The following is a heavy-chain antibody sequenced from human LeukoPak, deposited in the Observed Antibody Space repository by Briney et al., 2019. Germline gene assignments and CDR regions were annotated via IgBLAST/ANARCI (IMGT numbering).Heavy chain of an antibody. CDR2: INSDGSTT. D-gene: IGHD5-18*01. Sequence: PGGSLRLSCAASGFTFSTYWMHWVRQVPGKGLVWVSRINSDGSTTNYADAVKGRFTISRDNPKSTLYLEMNSLRAEDTAVYYCAPEGGYSYDYWGQGTLITVSS. J-gene: IGHJ4*02. V-gene: IGHV3-74*01. CDR1: GFTFSTYW. CDR3: APEGGYSYDY.